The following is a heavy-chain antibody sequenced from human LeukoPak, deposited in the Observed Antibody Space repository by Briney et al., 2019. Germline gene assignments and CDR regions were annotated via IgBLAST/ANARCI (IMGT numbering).Heavy chain of an antibody. Sequence: GGSLRLSCAASGFTFSSYAMRWVRQAPGKGLEWVAVISYDGSNKYYADSVKGRFTISRDNSKNTLYLQMNSLRAEDTAVYYCARDGGIVVVPAAGGYFGYWGQGTLVTVSS. J-gene: IGHJ4*02. V-gene: IGHV3-30*01. CDR2: ISYDGSNK. CDR3: ARDGGIVVVPAAGGYFGY. D-gene: IGHD2-2*01. CDR1: GFTFSSYA.